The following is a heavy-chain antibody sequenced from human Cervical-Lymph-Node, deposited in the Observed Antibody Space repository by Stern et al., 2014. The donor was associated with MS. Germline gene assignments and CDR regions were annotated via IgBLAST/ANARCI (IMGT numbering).Heavy chain of an antibody. J-gene: IGHJ4*02. V-gene: IGHV4-31*03. CDR3: AKYRVFGGVIVVDY. Sequence: HVQLQESGPGLVKPSQTLSLTCTVSGGSISSGGYYWSWIRPHPGKGLEWIGYIYYSGSTSYNPSLKSRVTISLDTSKSQFSLKLSSVTAADTAVYYCAKYRVFGGVIVVDYWGQGTLVTVSS. CDR1: GGSISSGGYY. CDR2: IYYSGST. D-gene: IGHD3-16*02.